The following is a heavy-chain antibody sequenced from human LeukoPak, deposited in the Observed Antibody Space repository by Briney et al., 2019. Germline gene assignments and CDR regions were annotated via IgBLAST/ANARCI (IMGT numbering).Heavy chain of an antibody. Sequence: PGGSLRLSCAASGFTFSSYSMNWVRQAPGKGLEWVSSISSSSSYIYYADSVKGRFTISRDNAKNSLYLQMNSLRAEGTAVYYCARAGIAVAGGNWFDPWGQGTLVTVSS. CDR1: GFTFSSYS. CDR2: ISSSSSYI. J-gene: IGHJ5*02. CDR3: ARAGIAVAGGNWFDP. V-gene: IGHV3-21*01. D-gene: IGHD6-19*01.